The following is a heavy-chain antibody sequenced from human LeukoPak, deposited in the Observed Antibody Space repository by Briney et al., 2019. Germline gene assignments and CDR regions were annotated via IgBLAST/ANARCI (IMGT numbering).Heavy chain of an antibody. J-gene: IGHJ1*01. CDR1: GGTFSSYA. D-gene: IGHD3-22*01. V-gene: IGHV1-69*13. CDR2: IIPIFGTA. CDR3: ARGPLDSSDSRGYFQH. Sequence: SVKVSCKASGGTFSSYAISWVRQAPGQGLEWMGGIIPIFGTANYAQKFQGRVTITADESTSTAYMELSSLRSEDTAVYYCARGPLDSSDSRGYFQHWGQGTLVTVSS.